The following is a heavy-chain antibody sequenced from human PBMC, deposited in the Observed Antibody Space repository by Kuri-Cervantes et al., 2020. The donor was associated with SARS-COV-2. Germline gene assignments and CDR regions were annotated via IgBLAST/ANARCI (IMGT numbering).Heavy chain of an antibody. D-gene: IGHD6-13*01. CDR2: IYTSGST. J-gene: IGHJ4*02. CDR1: GGSVSSGSYY. Sequence: SETLSLTCTVSGGSVSSGSYYWSWIRQPPGKGLEWIGRIYTSGSTNYNPSLKSRVTMSVDTSKNQFSLKLSSVTAADTAVYYCARGGGGQLDFDYWGQGTLVTVSS. V-gene: IGHV4-61*01. CDR3: ARGGGGQLDFDY.